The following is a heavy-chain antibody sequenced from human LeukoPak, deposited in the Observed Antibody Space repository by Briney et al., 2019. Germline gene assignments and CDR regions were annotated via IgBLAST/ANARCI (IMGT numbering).Heavy chain of an antibody. V-gene: IGHV3-21*01. CDR3: ARSGIAVAGHDY. Sequence: GGSLRLSCAASGFTFSSYSMNWVRQAPGKGPEWVSSISSSSYIYYADSVKGRFTISRDNAKNSLYLQMNSLRAEDTAVYYCARSGIAVAGHDYWGQGTLVTVSS. CDR1: GFTFSSYS. CDR2: ISSSSYI. J-gene: IGHJ4*02. D-gene: IGHD6-19*01.